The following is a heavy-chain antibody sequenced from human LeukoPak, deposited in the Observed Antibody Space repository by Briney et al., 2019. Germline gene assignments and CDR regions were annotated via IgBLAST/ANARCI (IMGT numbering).Heavy chain of an antibody. V-gene: IGHV4-39*01. CDR2: IYYSGST. Sequence: SETLSLTRPVSGGSISSSRYYWGWIRQPPGKGLEWIGSIYYSGSTYYNSSLKRRATISIDTSKNQFSLTPSSLTAAHTAADYCASLGGYSSSWRPYYFDYWGQGTLVTVSS. J-gene: IGHJ4*02. CDR1: GGSISSSRYY. CDR3: ASLGGYSSSWRPYYFDY. D-gene: IGHD6-13*01.